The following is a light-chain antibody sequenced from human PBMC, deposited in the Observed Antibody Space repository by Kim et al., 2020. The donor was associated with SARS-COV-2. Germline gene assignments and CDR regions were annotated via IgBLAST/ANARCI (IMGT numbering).Light chain of an antibody. CDR2: NVN. CDR1: SSQVGRHF. J-gene: IGLJ3*02. Sequence: GQRFTISCSGISSQVGRHFVNWYHLLPGPAPNVFIYNVNQRPSGVPDRFSGSRSGTSASLAISGLQSEDEAYYYCATWDVSLNGWVFGGGTQLTV. CDR3: ATWDVSLNGWV. V-gene: IGLV1-44*01.